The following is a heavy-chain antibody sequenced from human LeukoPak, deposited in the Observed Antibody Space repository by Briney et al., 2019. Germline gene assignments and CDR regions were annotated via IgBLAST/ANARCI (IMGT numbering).Heavy chain of an antibody. CDR3: GKGMGGSGSAYDY. CDR1: GFTFSSYA. J-gene: IGHJ4*02. CDR2: ISGSGGST. Sequence: GGSLRLSCAASGFTFSSYATSWVRQAPGKGLEWVSAISGSGGSTYYADSVKGRFTISRDNSKNTLYLQMNSLRAEDTAVYYCGKGMGGSGSAYDYWGQGTLVTVSS. D-gene: IGHD3-10*01. V-gene: IGHV3-23*01.